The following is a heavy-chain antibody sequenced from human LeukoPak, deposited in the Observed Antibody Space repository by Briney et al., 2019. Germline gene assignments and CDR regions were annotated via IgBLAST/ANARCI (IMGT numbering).Heavy chain of an antibody. Sequence: ASVKVSCKASGYTFTGYYMHWVRQAPGQGLEWMGWINPNGGGTNYAQKFQGRVTMTRDTSISTAYMELSRLRSDDTAVYYCAREMGEYYDILTGYFPFDYWSQGTLVTVSS. CDR2: INPNGGGT. CDR1: GYTFTGYY. J-gene: IGHJ4*02. D-gene: IGHD3-9*01. CDR3: AREMGEYYDILTGYFPFDY. V-gene: IGHV1-2*02.